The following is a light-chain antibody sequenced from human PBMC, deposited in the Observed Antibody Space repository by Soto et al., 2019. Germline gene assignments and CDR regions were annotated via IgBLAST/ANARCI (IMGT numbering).Light chain of an antibody. CDR3: QQYDGWPRT. J-gene: IGKJ1*01. Sequence: EIVMTQSPATLSVSPGERATVSCRASQSISGNLAWYQQKPGQAPRLLIYGASTRATGIPARFSGSGSGTEFTLTISSLQAEDFAVYYCQQYDGWPRTFGQGTKV. CDR1: QSISGN. V-gene: IGKV3D-15*01. CDR2: GAS.